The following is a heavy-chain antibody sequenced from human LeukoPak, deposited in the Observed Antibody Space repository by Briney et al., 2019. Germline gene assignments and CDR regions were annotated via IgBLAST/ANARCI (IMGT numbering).Heavy chain of an antibody. J-gene: IGHJ4*02. CDR1: GFTFSNYA. CDR3: ASLGAAGTDY. D-gene: IGHD6-13*01. CDR2: ISGSGRSS. Sequence: PGGSLRLSCAASGFTFSNYAMSWVRQAPGKGPEWVSVISGSGRSSYYADSMKGRFTISRDNSKNTLYLQMNSLRADDTAVYYCASLGAAGTDYWGQGTLVTVSS. V-gene: IGHV3-23*01.